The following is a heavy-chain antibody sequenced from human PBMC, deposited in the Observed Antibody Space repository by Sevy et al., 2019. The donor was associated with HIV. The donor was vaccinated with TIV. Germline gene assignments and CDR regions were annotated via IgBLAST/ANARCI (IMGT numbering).Heavy chain of an antibody. D-gene: IGHD2-15*01. CDR2: IKQDGREK. V-gene: IGHV3-7*01. CDR1: GFTFSSYW. Sequence: GGSLRLSCAASGFTFSSYWMSWVRQAPGKGLEWVANIKQDGREKYYVDSVKGRFTISRDNAKNSLYLQMNSLRAEDTAVYYCARDTRGWHYTVVVYYYYGMDVWGQGTTVTVSS. CDR3: ARDTRGWHYTVVVYYYYGMDV. J-gene: IGHJ6*02.